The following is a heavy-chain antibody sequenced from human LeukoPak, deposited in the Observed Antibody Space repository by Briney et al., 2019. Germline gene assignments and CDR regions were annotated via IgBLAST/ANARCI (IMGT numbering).Heavy chain of an antibody. Sequence: SGGSLRLSCAASGFTFSSYGMHWVRQAPGKGLEWVAVISYDGSNKYYADSVKGRFTISRDNAKNSLYLQMNSLRAEDTAVYYCARSGPRDYLVAATDEVDYWGQGTLVTVSS. CDR1: GFTFSSYG. CDR2: ISYDGSNK. V-gene: IGHV3-30*03. J-gene: IGHJ4*02. D-gene: IGHD2-15*01. CDR3: ARSGPRDYLVAATDEVDY.